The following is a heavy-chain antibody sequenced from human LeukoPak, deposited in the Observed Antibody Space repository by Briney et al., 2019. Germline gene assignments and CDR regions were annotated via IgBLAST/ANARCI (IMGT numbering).Heavy chain of an antibody. V-gene: IGHV4-34*01. D-gene: IGHD4-11*01. CDR1: GGSFTDYY. CDR2: ISHSGNT. CDR3: ARGSGLPLDY. J-gene: IGHJ4*02. Sequence: SETLSLTCAVYGGSFTDYYWSWIRQFPGKRLEWIGEISHSGNTNLNPSLESRVTISMGTSNYQFSLKLTSVTAADTAVYYCARGSGLPLDYWGQGSLVTVSS.